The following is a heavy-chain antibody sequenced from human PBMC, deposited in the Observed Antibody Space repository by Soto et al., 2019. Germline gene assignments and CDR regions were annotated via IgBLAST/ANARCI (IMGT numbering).Heavy chain of an antibody. V-gene: IGHV1-46*01. CDR2: INPSGGST. D-gene: IGHD3-22*01. Sequence: GASVKVSCKASGYTFTSYYMHWVRQAPGQGLEWMGIINPSGGSTSYAQKFQGRVTMTRDTSTSTVYMELSSLRSEDTAVYYCASKRDYYDSSGYSFSYFDYWGQGTLVTVSS. CDR1: GYTFTSYY. CDR3: ASKRDYYDSSGYSFSYFDY. J-gene: IGHJ4*02.